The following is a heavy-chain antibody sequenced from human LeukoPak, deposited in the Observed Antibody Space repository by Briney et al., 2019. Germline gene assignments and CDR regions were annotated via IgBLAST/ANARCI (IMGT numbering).Heavy chain of an antibody. Sequence: GGSLRLSCAASGFTFSSYAISWVRQAPGKGLEWVSAISGSGGSTYYADSVKGRFTISRDNSKNTLYLQMNSLRAEDTAVYYCAKVGALEWLFHYFDYWGQGTLVTVSS. J-gene: IGHJ4*02. CDR1: GFTFSSYA. CDR2: ISGSGGST. V-gene: IGHV3-23*01. D-gene: IGHD3-3*01. CDR3: AKVGALEWLFHYFDY.